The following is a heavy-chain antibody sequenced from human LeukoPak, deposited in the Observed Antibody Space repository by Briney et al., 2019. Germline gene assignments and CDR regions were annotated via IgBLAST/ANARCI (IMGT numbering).Heavy chain of an antibody. CDR2: IYYSGST. V-gene: IGHV4-59*01. Sequence: SETLSLTCAVYGGSFSGYYWSWIRQPPGKGLEWIGYIYYSGSTNYKPSLKSRVAISVDTSKNQFSLKLSSVTAADTAVYYCARGGYYGSGNDFRFDPWGQGTLVTVSS. J-gene: IGHJ5*02. D-gene: IGHD3-10*01. CDR3: ARGGYYGSGNDFRFDP. CDR1: GGSFSGYY.